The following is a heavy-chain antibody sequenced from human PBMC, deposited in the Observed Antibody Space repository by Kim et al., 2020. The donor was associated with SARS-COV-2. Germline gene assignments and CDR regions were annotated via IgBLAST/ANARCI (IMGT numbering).Heavy chain of an antibody. D-gene: IGHD1-26*01. V-gene: IGHV1-24*01. CDR1: GYTLTELS. J-gene: IGHJ3*02. CDR3: ATRKTWELLRFAFDI. CDR2: FDPEDGET. Sequence: ASVKVSCKVSGYTLTELSMHWVRQAPGKGLEWMGGFDPEDGETIYAQKFQGRVTMTEDTSTDTAYMELSSLRSEDTAVYYCATRKTWELLRFAFDIWGQGTMVTVSS.